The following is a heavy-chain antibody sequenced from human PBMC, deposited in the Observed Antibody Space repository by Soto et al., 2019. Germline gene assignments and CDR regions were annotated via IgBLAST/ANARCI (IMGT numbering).Heavy chain of an antibody. J-gene: IGHJ6*02. CDR2: IIPIFGTA. CDR1: GGTFSSYA. CDR3: AREGEYQPLYHYYGMDV. D-gene: IGHD2-2*01. V-gene: IGHV1-69*13. Sequence: SVKVSCKASGGTFSSYAISWVRQAPGQGLEWMGGIIPIFGTANYAQKFQGRVTITADESTSTAYMELSSLRSEDTAVYYCAREGEYQPLYHYYGMDVWGQGTTVTVSS.